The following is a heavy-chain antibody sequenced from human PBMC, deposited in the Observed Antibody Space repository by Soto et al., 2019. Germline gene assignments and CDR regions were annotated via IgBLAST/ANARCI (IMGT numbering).Heavy chain of an antibody. J-gene: IGHJ6*02. CDR2: IIPIFGTA. CDR1: GGTFSSYA. CDR3: AREGEYQPLYHYYGMDV. D-gene: IGHD2-2*01. V-gene: IGHV1-69*13. Sequence: SVKVSCKASGGTFSSYAISWVRQAPGQGLEWMGGIIPIFGTANYAQKFQGRVTITADESTSTAYMELSSLRSEDTAVYYCAREGEYQPLYHYYGMDVWGQGTTVTVSS.